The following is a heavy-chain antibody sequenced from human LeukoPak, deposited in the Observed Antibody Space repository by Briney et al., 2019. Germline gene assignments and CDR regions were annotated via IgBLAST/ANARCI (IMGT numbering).Heavy chain of an antibody. J-gene: IGHJ4*02. V-gene: IGHV3-30-3*01. Sequence: GGSLRPSCAASGFTFSSYAIHWVRQAPGKGLEWVAVISYDGSEKYYADSVKGRFTISRDNSKNTLYLQMNSLRAEDTAVYYCARDTEGRYYGSGSYYTFDYWGQGILVTVSS. CDR1: GFTFSSYA. CDR2: ISYDGSEK. CDR3: ARDTEGRYYGSGSYYTFDY. D-gene: IGHD3-10*01.